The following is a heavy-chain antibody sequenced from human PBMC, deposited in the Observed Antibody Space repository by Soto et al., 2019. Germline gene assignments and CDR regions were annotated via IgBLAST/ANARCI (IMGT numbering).Heavy chain of an antibody. Sequence: GESLKISCKGSGYSFTSYWIGWVRQMPGKGLEWMGIIYPGDSDTRYSPSFQGQVTISADKSISTAYLQWSSLKASDTAMYYCARLLHGSGSYYYYYYGMDVWGQGTTVTVS. D-gene: IGHD3-10*01. CDR1: GYSFTSYW. CDR3: ARLLHGSGSYYYYYYGMDV. J-gene: IGHJ6*02. V-gene: IGHV5-51*01. CDR2: IYPGDSDT.